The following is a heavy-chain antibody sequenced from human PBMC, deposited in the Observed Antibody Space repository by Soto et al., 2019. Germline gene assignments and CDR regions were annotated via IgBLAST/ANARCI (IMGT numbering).Heavy chain of an antibody. J-gene: IGHJ4*02. D-gene: IGHD3-3*01. CDR2: IYYSGST. Sequence: SETLSLTCTVSGGSISSYYWSWIRQPPGKGLEWIGYIYYSGSTNYNPSLKSRVTISVDTSKNQFSLKLSSVTAADTAVYYCARHRFLEWSPYYFDYWGQGTLVTVSS. CDR1: GGSISSYY. CDR3: ARHRFLEWSPYYFDY. V-gene: IGHV4-59*08.